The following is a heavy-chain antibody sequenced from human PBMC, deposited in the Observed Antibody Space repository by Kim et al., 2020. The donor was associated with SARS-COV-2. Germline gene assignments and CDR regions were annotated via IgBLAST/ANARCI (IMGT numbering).Heavy chain of an antibody. D-gene: IGHD2-8*01. CDR1: GFTFSSYS. CDR2: ISSSSSYI. J-gene: IGHJ6*02. Sequence: GGSLRLSFAASGFTFSSYSMNWVRQAPGKGLEWVSSISSSSSYIYYADSVKGRFTISRGNAKNSLYLQMNSLRAEDTAVYYCANVYRPVEDYYYYYGMDVWGQGTPVTVSS. V-gene: IGHV3-21*01. CDR3: ANVYRPVEDYYYYYGMDV.